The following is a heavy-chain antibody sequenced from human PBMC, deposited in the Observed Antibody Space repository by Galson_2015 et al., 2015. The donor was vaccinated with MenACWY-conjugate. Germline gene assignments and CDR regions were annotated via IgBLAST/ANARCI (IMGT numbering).Heavy chain of an antibody. CDR3: AKDLSRAPGATTTPDAFDI. V-gene: IGHV4-59*11. Sequence: ETLSLTCSVSGGSISLHYWSWLRPPPGKGLEWIGYIYSSGTTNYNPSLKSRVTISIDTSKTQFSLRLNSVSAADTAVYYCAKDLSRAPGATTTPDAFDIWGQGTMVTVSS. J-gene: IGHJ3*02. D-gene: IGHD1-14*01. CDR1: GGSISLHY. CDR2: IYSSGTT.